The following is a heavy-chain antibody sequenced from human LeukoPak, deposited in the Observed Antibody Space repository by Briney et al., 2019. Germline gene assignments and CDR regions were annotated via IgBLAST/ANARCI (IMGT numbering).Heavy chain of an antibody. D-gene: IGHD4-17*01. CDR3: ARDMDYYGPDAFDI. Sequence: SETLSLTCTVSGGSISNYYWSWIRQPPGKGLERIGYIYYSGNTNYNPSLKSRVTISVDTSKNQFSLKLSSVTAADTAVYYCARDMDYYGPDAFDIWGQGTMVTVSS. V-gene: IGHV4-59*01. CDR1: GGSISNYY. CDR2: IYYSGNT. J-gene: IGHJ3*02.